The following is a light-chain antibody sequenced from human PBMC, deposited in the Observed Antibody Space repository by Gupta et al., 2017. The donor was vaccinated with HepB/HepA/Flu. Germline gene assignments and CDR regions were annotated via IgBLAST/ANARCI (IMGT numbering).Light chain of an antibody. J-gene: IGLJ2*01. CDR1: SRDVGDYKY. CDR3: NSETSSTTFVI. Sequence: QSALTQPASVSGSPGQSITISCTGTSRDVGDYKYVSWYQQLPGKAPNLIIYDVSSRPSGVPNRFSGSKSANTATLTIAGLQAEDEADYYCNSETSSTTFVIFGGGTKLTVL. CDR2: DVS. V-gene: IGLV2-14*03.